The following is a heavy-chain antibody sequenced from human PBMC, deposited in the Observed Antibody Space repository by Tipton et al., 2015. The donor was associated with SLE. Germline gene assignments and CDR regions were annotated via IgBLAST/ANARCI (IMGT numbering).Heavy chain of an antibody. D-gene: IGHD3-9*01. Sequence: LRLSCTVSGGSISSSDYSWGWIRQPPGKGLEWIGNVHFGGSTSYSPSLRSRVTISVDTSKNQFSLKVTSVTATDTAVYYCARHLLNSKVYSNFDYWGQGTLVTVSS. CDR2: VHFGGST. V-gene: IGHV4-39*01. CDR3: ARHLLNSKVYSNFDY. J-gene: IGHJ4*02. CDR1: GGSISSSDYS.